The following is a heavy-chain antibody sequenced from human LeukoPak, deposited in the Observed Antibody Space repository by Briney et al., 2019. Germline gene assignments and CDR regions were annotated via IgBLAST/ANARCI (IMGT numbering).Heavy chain of an antibody. CDR1: GGSINSYY. J-gene: IGHJ4*02. V-gene: IGHV4-59*01. CDR2: VYFSGST. Sequence: SETLSLTCTVSGGSINSYYWSWIRQPPGKGLEWVGYVYFSGSTKYNPSLESRLTVSVDTSKNQFSLKLSSVTAADTAVYYCARSIAVAGTGIDYWGQGTLVTVSS. D-gene: IGHD6-19*01. CDR3: ARSIAVAGTGIDY.